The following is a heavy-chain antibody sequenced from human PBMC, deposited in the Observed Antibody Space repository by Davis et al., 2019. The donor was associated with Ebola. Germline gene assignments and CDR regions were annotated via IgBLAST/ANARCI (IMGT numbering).Heavy chain of an antibody. D-gene: IGHD3-3*01. CDR2: ISYDGSDA. J-gene: IGHJ4*02. CDR3: AKADDFWSGTYSLDY. CDR1: GFNFKSYG. Sequence: GESLKISCAASGFNFKSYGMHWVRLAPGKGLEWVAIISYDGSDAYYADSVKGRFTISRDNFNNTLSLQMNSLGAEDTAVYYCAKADDFWSGTYSLDYWGQGTLVSVSS. V-gene: IGHV3-30*18.